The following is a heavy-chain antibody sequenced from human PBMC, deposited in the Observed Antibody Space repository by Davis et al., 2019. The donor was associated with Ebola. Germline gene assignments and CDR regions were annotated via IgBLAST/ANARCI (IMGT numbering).Heavy chain of an antibody. CDR2: INPNSGGT. V-gene: IGHV1-2*02. Sequence: ASVKVSCKASGYTFTGYYMHWVRQAPGQGLEWMGWINPNSGGTNYAQKFQGRVTMTRDTSISTAYMELSRLRSDDTAVYYCARADSSGYYGHDYWGQGTLVTVSS. CDR1: GYTFTGYY. J-gene: IGHJ4*02. D-gene: IGHD3-22*01. CDR3: ARADSSGYYGHDY.